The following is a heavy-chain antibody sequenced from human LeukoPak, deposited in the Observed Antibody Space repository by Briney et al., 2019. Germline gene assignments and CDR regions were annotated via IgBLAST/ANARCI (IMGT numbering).Heavy chain of an antibody. CDR1: GGSISRGTYF. V-gene: IGHV4-39*01. CDR2: VYYNGDT. J-gene: IGHJ4*02. D-gene: IGHD5-18*01. Sequence: SETLSLTCTVSGGSISRGTYFWGWLRQSPGKGLEWIGTVYYNGDTYYNPSLKSRVTISADTSKNQFSLTLGSVSATDTAVYYCVSPRGFSYGYFDYWGQGTLVTVSS. CDR3: VSPRGFSYGYFDY.